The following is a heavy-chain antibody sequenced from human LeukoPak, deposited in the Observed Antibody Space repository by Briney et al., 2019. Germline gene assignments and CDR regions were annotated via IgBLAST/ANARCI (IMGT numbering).Heavy chain of an antibody. CDR1: GFTFSSYA. CDR2: ISGSGGST. V-gene: IGHV3-23*01. Sequence: GGSLRLSCAASGFTFSSYAMSWVRQAPGKGLEWVSAISGSGGSTYYADSVKGRFTISRDNSKNTLYLQMNGLRAEDTAVYYCAKDRVRLWFGELYGMDVWGQGTTVTVSS. J-gene: IGHJ6*02. CDR3: AKDRVRLWFGELYGMDV. D-gene: IGHD3-10*01.